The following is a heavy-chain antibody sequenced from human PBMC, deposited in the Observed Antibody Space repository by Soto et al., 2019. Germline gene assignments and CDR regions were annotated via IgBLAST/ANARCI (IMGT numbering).Heavy chain of an antibody. CDR1: GFTFSRSP. D-gene: IGHD3-3*01. CDR3: SGGAIFAGGAMDV. V-gene: IGHV3-30-3*01. Sequence: GGSLRLSCAASGFTFSRSPMHWVRQAPGKGLEWVAVITFDVSNKYFADSVRGRFTISRDNSENILYLQMNSLRPEDTAMYYCSGGAIFAGGAMDVSGQGTLVTGSS. CDR2: ITFDVSNK. J-gene: IGHJ6*02.